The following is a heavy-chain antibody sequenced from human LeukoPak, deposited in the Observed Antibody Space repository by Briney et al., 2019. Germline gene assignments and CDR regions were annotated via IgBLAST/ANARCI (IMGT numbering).Heavy chain of an antibody. CDR1: GYTFTGYY. J-gene: IGHJ4*02. Sequence: ASVKVSCKASGYTFTGYYIHWVRQAPGQGLEWMGRINPNSGGTNYAQKFQGRVTMTRDTSISTAYMELSRLRSDDTAVYSCARDYDSNGYYYFDYWGQGTLVTVSS. D-gene: IGHD3-22*01. V-gene: IGHV1-2*06. CDR2: INPNSGGT. CDR3: ARDYDSNGYYYFDY.